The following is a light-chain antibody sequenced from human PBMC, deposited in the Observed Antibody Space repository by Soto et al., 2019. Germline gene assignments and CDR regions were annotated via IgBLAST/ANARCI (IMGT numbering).Light chain of an antibody. CDR2: EVS. V-gene: IGLV2-8*01. CDR1: SSDVGGYNY. CDR3: NSYAGSNVYV. Sequence: QSALTQPPSASGSAGQSVTISCTGTSSDVGGYNYVSWYQQHPGKAPKLMIYEVSKRPSGVPDRFSGSKSGNTASLTVSGLQAEDEADYYCNSYAGSNVYVFGTGTKVTVL. J-gene: IGLJ1*01.